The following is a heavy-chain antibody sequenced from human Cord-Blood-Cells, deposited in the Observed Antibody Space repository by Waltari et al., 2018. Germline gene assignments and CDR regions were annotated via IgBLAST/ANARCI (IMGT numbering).Heavy chain of an antibody. CDR3: ATNPPIYWYFDL. Sequence: QVQLVQSGAEVKKPGSSVKVSCKASGGTFSSYAISWVRQAPGQGLEWMGGVIPSLGTANYAQKFQGRVTITADESTSTAYMELSSLRSEDTAVYYCATNPPIYWYFDLWGRGTLVTVSS. V-gene: IGHV1-69*12. J-gene: IGHJ2*01. CDR2: VIPSLGTA. CDR1: GGTFSSYA.